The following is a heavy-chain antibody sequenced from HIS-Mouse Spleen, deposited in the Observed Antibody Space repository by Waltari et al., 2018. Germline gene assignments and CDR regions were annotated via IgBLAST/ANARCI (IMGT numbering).Heavy chain of an antibody. V-gene: IGHV3-21*01. J-gene: IGHJ4*02. Sequence: EVQLVESGGGLVKPGGSLRLSCAASGFTFSSYSMNWVRQAPGKGLELVSSISSSSSYIYYADSVKGRFTISRDNAKNSLYLQMNSLRAEDTAVYYCARAVEEWLVHFDYWGQGTLVTVSS. D-gene: IGHD6-19*01. CDR3: ARAVEEWLVHFDY. CDR2: ISSSSSYI. CDR1: GFTFSSYS.